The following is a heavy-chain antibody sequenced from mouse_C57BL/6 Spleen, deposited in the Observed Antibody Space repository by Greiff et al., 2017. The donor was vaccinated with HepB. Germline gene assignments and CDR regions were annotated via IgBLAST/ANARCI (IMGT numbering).Heavy chain of an antibody. CDR3: ARNVRVRGYFDY. CDR2: INPSTGGT. CDR1: GYSFTGYY. V-gene: IGHV1-42*01. J-gene: IGHJ2*01. D-gene: IGHD3-3*01. Sequence: VQLQQSGPELVKPGASVKISCKASGYSFTGYYMNWVKQSPEKSLEWIGEINPSTGGTTYNQKFKAKATLTVDKSSSTAYMQRKSLTSEDSAVYYCARNVRVRGYFDYWGQGTTLTVSS.